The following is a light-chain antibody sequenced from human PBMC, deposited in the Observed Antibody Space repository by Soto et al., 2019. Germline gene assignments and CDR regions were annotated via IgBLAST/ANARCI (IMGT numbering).Light chain of an antibody. J-gene: IGLJ1*01. CDR2: DVS. Sequence: QSVLTQPASVSGSPGQSITISCTGTSSDVGGYNYVSWYQQHPGKAPKLMIYDVSNRPSGVSNRFSGSKSGNTASLTISGLQAEDEADFYCSSYTSGSTPLYVFGNGTKVTVL. V-gene: IGLV2-14*01. CDR1: SSDVGGYNY. CDR3: SSYTSGSTPLYV.